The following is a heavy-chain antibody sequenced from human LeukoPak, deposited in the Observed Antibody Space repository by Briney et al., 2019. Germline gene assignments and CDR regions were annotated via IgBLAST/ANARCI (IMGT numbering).Heavy chain of an antibody. Sequence: EASVKVSCKASGYTFSSYYMHWVRQAPGQGLEWMGVINPSGGTTTYAQKFQGRVTMTRDTSTSTVYMEVSSLRSEDTAVYYCTRELGGNYHDYWGQGTLVTVSS. V-gene: IGHV1-46*01. CDR1: GYTFSSYY. J-gene: IGHJ4*02. D-gene: IGHD3-16*01. CDR2: INPSGGTT. CDR3: TRELGGNYHDY.